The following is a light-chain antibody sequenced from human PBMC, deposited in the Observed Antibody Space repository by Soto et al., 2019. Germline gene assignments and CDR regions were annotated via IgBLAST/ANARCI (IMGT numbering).Light chain of an antibody. CDR1: SSDVGGYNF. CDR2: EVT. J-gene: IGLJ1*01. CDR3: SSYAGSNNFNV. V-gene: IGLV2-8*01. Sequence: QSVLTQPASVSGSPGQSVTISCTGTSSDVGGYNFVSWYQQYPGRAPKLMIYEVTKRPSGVPDRFSGSKSGNTASLTVSGLQPEDEAEYYCSSYAGSNNFNVFGSGTKLTVL.